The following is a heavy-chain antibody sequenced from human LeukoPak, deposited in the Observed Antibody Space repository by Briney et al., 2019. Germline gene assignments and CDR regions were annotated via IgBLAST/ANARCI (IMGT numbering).Heavy chain of an antibody. J-gene: IGHJ3*02. CDR2: IYSGGST. V-gene: IGHV3-53*01. CDR3: ARGLVMAVAGTRDAFDI. CDR1: GFTFSNAW. D-gene: IGHD6-19*01. Sequence: PGGSLRLSCAASGFTFSNAWMVWVRQAPGKGLERVSVIYSGGSTYYADSVRGRFTISRDNSKNTLYLQMNSLRAEDTAVYYCARGLVMAVAGTRDAFDIWGQGTMVTVSS.